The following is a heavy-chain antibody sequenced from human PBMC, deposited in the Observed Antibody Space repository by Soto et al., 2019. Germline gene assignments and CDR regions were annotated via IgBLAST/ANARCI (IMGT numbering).Heavy chain of an antibody. J-gene: IGHJ6*04. CDR2: ISVSGGIT. Sequence: WGSRRLSCAASGFTFSSYAMSWVRQDPGKGLEWVSAISVSGGITYYADSVKGRFTISRDNSKNTLYLQMNSLRDEDTAVYYCAKVIKPQDFWSGPKPHHYYYGMEVWGNGNTVTVSA. CDR3: AKVIKPQDFWSGPKPHHYYYGMEV. D-gene: IGHD3-3*01. CDR1: GFTFSSYA. V-gene: IGHV3-23*01.